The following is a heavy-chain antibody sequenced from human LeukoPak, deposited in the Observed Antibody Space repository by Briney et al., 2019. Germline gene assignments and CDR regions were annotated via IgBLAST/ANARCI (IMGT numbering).Heavy chain of an antibody. CDR3: ARGVTPGPESYYYYYMDV. D-gene: IGHD4-23*01. J-gene: IGHJ6*03. Sequence: PSQTLSLTCTVSGGSISSGSYYWSWIRQPAGKGLEWIGRIYTSGSTNYNPSLKSRVTISVDTSKNQFSLKLSSVTAADTAVYYCARGVTPGPESYYYYYMDVWGKGTTVTVSS. CDR1: GGSISSGSYY. CDR2: IYTSGST. V-gene: IGHV4-61*02.